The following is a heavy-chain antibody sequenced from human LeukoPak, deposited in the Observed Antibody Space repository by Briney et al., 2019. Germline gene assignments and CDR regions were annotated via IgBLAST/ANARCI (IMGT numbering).Heavy chain of an antibody. CDR2: IGTAGDT. CDR1: GFTFSNYD. CDR3: ARKSPSGQTDY. D-gene: IGHD6-19*01. V-gene: IGHV3-13*01. J-gene: IGHJ4*02. Sequence: GGSLRLSCAASGFTFSNYDIHWVRQVTGKGLEWVSAIGTAGDTYYPGSVKGRFTISRENAKNSLYLQMNSLRAGDTAVYYCARKSPSGQTDYWGQGTLVTVSS.